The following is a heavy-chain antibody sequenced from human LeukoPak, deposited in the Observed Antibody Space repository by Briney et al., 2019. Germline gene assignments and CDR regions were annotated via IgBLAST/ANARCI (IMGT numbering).Heavy chain of an antibody. CDR2: TYYRSKWYN. V-gene: IGHV6-1*01. J-gene: IGHJ6*02. CDR1: GDSVSSNSAA. D-gene: IGHD3-10*01. Sequence: SQTLSLTCAISGDSVSSNSAAWNWIRQSPSRGLEWLGRTYYRSKWYNDYAVSVKSRITINPDTSKNQFSLQLNSVTPEDTAVYYCAIPPLSGTGSSRPLAGMDVWGQGITVTVSS. CDR3: AIPPLSGTGSSRPLAGMDV.